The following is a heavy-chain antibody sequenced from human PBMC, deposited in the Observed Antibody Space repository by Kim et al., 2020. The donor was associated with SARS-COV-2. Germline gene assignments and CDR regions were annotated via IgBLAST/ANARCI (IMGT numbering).Heavy chain of an antibody. CDR1: GFTFSSYG. CDR3: AKDIVPAAMGAYGMDV. V-gene: IGHV3-30*18. Sequence: GGSLRLSCAASGFTFSSYGMHWVRQAPGKGLGWVAVISYDGSNKYYADSVKGRFTISRDNSKNTLYLQMNSLRAEDTAVYYCAKDIVPAAMGAYGMDVWGQGTTVTVSS. D-gene: IGHD2-2*01. J-gene: IGHJ6*02. CDR2: ISYDGSNK.